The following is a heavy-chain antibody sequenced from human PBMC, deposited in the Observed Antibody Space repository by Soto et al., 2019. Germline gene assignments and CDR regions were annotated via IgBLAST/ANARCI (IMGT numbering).Heavy chain of an antibody. CDR1: GFTFSSYA. CDR3: AKAGGPNYYYPMDV. J-gene: IGHJ6*02. V-gene: IGHV3-23*01. Sequence: GESLKISCAASGFTFSSYAMSWVRQAPGKGLEWVSAISGSGGSTYYADSVKGRFTISRDNSKNTLYLQMNSLGAEDTAVYYCAKAGGPNYYYPMDVWGQGTTVTVSS. CDR2: ISGSGGST.